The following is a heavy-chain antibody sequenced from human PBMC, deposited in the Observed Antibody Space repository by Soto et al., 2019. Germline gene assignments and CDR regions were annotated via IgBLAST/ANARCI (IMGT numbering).Heavy chain of an antibody. Sequence: QVQLQESGPGLVKPSQTLSLTCTVSGGSISSGGYYWSWIRQHPGKGLEWIGYIYYSGSTYYNPSLKCRVTVSVDTSKNHFSLKLSSVTAADTAVYYCARGRTSSPTPGDYWGQGTLVTVSS. V-gene: IGHV4-31*03. J-gene: IGHJ4*02. CDR2: IYYSGST. CDR1: GGSISSGGYY. CDR3: ARGRTSSPTPGDY. D-gene: IGHD2-2*01.